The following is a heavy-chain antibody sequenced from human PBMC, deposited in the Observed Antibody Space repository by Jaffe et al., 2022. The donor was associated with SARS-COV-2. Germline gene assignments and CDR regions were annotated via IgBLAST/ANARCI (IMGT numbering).Heavy chain of an antibody. Sequence: QVQLVESGGGVVQPGRSLRLSCAASGFTFSSYGMHWVRQAPGKGLEWVAVIWYDGSNKYYADSVKGRFTISRDNSKNTLYLQMNSLRAEDTAVYYCARDEISGWYGVLGYWGQGTLVTVSS. J-gene: IGHJ4*02. D-gene: IGHD6-19*01. CDR2: IWYDGSNK. V-gene: IGHV3-33*01. CDR1: GFTFSSYG. CDR3: ARDEISGWYGVLGY.